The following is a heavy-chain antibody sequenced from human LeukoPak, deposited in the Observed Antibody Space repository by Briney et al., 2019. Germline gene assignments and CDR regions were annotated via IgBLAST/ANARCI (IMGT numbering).Heavy chain of an antibody. CDR3: AREKSFSSWYYFDY. CDR2: ISSSSSYI. V-gene: IGHV3-21*01. Sequence: GGSLRLSCAASGFTFSSYSMNWVRQAPGKGLQWVSSISSSSSYIYYADSVKGRFTISRDHTKNSLYLQMNSLRADDTAVYYCAREKSFSSWYYFDYWGQGTLVTVSS. CDR1: GFTFSSYS. J-gene: IGHJ4*02. D-gene: IGHD6-13*01.